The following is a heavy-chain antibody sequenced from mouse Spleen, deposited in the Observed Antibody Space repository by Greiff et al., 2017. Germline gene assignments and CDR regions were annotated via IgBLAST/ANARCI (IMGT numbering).Heavy chain of an antibody. CDR3: ASRDDYDGLAY. CDR1: GYAFSSYW. Sequence: QVQLKESGAELVKPGASVKISCKASGYAFSSYWMNWVKQRPGKGLEWIGQIYPGDGDTNYNGKFKGKATLTADKSSSTAYMQLSSLTSEDSAVYFCASRDDYDGLAYWGQGTLVTVSA. CDR2: IYPGDGDT. J-gene: IGHJ3*01. V-gene: IGHV1-80*01. D-gene: IGHD2-4*01.